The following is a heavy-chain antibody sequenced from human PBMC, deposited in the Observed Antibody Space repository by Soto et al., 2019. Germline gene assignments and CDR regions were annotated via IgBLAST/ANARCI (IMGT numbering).Heavy chain of an antibody. CDR2: IIPIFGTA. V-gene: IGHV1-69*13. D-gene: IGHD1-26*01. CDR1: VGTFSSYA. CDR3: ARDKRAPGGWFDP. Sequence: GASVKVSCKSSVGTFSSYAISWVRQAPGQGLEWMGGIIPIFGTANYAQKFQGRVTITADESTSTAYMELSSLRSEDTAVYYCARDKRAPGGWFDPWGQGTLVTVSS. J-gene: IGHJ5*02.